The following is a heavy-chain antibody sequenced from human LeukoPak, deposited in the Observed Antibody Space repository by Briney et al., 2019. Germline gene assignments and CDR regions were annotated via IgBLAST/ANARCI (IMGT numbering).Heavy chain of an antibody. Sequence: SETLSLTCTVYGGSFSGYYWSWIRQPPGRGLEWIGEINHSGSINYNPSLKSRVTISVDTSKNQFSLKLSSVTAADTAVYYCARAAFDIWGQGAMVTVSS. CDR2: INHSGSI. CDR1: GGSFSGYY. CDR3: ARAAFDI. J-gene: IGHJ3*02. V-gene: IGHV4-34*01.